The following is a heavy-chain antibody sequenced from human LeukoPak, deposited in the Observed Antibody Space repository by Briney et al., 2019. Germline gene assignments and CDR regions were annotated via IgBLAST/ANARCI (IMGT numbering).Heavy chain of an antibody. V-gene: IGHV5-51*01. CDR3: ASFVRGSSSGTGAFDI. D-gene: IGHD6-6*01. Sequence: GESLKTSCKGSGYSFTSYWIGWVRQMPGKGLEWMGIIYPGDSDTRYSPSFQGQVTISADKSISTAYLQWSSLKASDTAMYYCASFVRGSSSGTGAFDIWGQGTMVTVSS. CDR1: GYSFTSYW. J-gene: IGHJ3*02. CDR2: IYPGDSDT.